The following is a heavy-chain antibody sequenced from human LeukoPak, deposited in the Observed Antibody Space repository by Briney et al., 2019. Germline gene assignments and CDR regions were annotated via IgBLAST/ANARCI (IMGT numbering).Heavy chain of an antibody. D-gene: IGHD2/OR15-2a*01. CDR3: ARDLSESYYFDY. V-gene: IGHV4-30-4*08. CDR1: GGSISSGDYY. J-gene: IGHJ4*02. CDR2: IYYSGST. Sequence: NTSETLSLTCTVSGGSISSGDYYWSWIRQPPGKGLEWIGYIYYSGSTYYNPSLKSRVTISVDTSKNQFSLKLSPVTAADTAVYYCARDLSESYYFDYWGQGTLVTVSS.